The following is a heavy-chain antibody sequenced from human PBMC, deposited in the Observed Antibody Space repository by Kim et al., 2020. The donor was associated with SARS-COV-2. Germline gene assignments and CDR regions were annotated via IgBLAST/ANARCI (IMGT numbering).Heavy chain of an antibody. CDR3: AREGSGSYNWLDP. D-gene: IGHD3-10*01. J-gene: IGHJ5*02. V-gene: IGHV1-3*01. Sequence: RYSQNLQGRRHITRDTSATTAYMELSSLTSKDTAVYFCAREGSGSYNWLDPWGQGTLVTVSS.